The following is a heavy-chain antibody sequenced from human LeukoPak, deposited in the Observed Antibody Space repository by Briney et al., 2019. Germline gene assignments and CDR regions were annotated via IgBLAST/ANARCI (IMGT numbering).Heavy chain of an antibody. J-gene: IGHJ4*02. Sequence: GRSLRLSCAASGFTFSSYGMHWVRQAPGKGLEWVAVIWYDGSNKYYADSVKGRFTISRDNSKNTLYLQMNSLRAEDTAVYYCARDGQLWPVFDYWGQGTLVTVSS. D-gene: IGHD5-18*01. V-gene: IGHV3-33*01. CDR1: GFTFSSYG. CDR3: ARDGQLWPVFDY. CDR2: IWYDGSNK.